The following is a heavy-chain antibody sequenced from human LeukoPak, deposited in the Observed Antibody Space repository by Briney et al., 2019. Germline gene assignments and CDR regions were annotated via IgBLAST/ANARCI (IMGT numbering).Heavy chain of an antibody. CDR1: GGTFRSYA. V-gene: IGHV1-69*05. D-gene: IGHD2-15*01. CDR3: ARTIDYYYYYMDV. J-gene: IGHJ6*03. CDR2: IIPIFGTA. Sequence: SVKVSCKASGGTFRSYAISWVRQAPGQGLEWVGRIIPIFGTANYAQKFQGRVTITTDESTSTAYMELSSLRSEHTAEYYCARTIDYYYYYMDVWGKGTTVTVSS.